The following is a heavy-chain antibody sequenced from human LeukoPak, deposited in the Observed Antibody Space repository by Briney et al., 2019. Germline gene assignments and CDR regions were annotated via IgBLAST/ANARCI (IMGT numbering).Heavy chain of an antibody. V-gene: IGHV3-7*01. CDR1: GFTFSSYA. CDR2: IKQDGSEK. CDR3: ARDQYWTYYYDSSGYYARKN. Sequence: GGSLRLSCAASGFTFSSYAMSWVRQAPGKRLEWVANIKQDGSEKYYVDSVKGRFTISRDNAKNSLYLQMNSLRAEDTAVYYCARDQYWTYYYDSSGYYARKNWGQGTLVTVSS. J-gene: IGHJ4*02. D-gene: IGHD3-22*01.